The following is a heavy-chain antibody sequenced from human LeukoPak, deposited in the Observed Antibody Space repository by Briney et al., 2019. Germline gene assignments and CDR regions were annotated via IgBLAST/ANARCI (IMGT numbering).Heavy chain of an antibody. CDR2: INHSGST. D-gene: IGHD4-11*01. J-gene: IGHJ5*02. Sequence: SETLSLTCAVYGGSFSGYYWSWIRQPPGKGLEWIGEINHSGSTNYNPSLKSRVTISVDTSKNQFSLKLSSVTAADTAVYYCARRSGAATETWFDPWGQGTLVTVSS. CDR3: ARRSGAATETWFDP. V-gene: IGHV4-34*01. CDR1: GGSFSGYY.